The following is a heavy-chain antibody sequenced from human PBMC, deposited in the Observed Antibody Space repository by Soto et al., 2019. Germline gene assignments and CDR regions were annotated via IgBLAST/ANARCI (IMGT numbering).Heavy chain of an antibody. CDR3: AKLGYCSGGSCGRNWFDP. V-gene: IGHV3-23*01. CDR2: ISGSGGST. D-gene: IGHD2-15*01. CDR1: GFTFSSYA. Sequence: GGSLRLSCAASGFTFSSYAMSWVRQAPGKGLEWVSAISGSGGSTYYADSVKGRFTISRDNSKNTLYLQMNSLRAEDTAVYYCAKLGYCSGGSCGRNWFDPWGQGTLVTVSS. J-gene: IGHJ5*02.